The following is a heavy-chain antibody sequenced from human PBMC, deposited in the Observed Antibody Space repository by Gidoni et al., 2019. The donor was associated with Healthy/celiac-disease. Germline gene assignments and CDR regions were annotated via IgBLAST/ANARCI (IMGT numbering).Heavy chain of an antibody. J-gene: IGHJ2*01. CDR1: GFTFSSYA. CDR2: ISGSGGSR. D-gene: IGHD4-17*01. V-gene: IGHV3-23*01. Sequence: EVQLLESGGGLVQPGGSLRLSCAASGFTFSSYAMSWVRQAPGKGVEWVSAISGSGGSRYYADSVKGRFTISRDNSKNTLYLQMNSLRAEDTAVYYCAKESMKGHDYGFWYFDLWGRGTLVTVSS. CDR3: AKESMKGHDYGFWYFDL.